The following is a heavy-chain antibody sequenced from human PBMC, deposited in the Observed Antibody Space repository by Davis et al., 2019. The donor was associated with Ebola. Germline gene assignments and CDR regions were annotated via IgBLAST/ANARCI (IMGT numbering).Heavy chain of an antibody. D-gene: IGHD3-22*01. CDR2: INPNSGGT. J-gene: IGHJ4*02. Sequence: ASVKVSCKASGYTFTGYYMHWVRQAPGQGLEWMGWINPNSGGTSYAQKFQGRVTMTRDTSTSTVYMELSSLRSEDTAVYYCARAIYYYDSSGYYWSWGQGTLVTVSS. V-gene: IGHV1-2*02. CDR3: ARAIYYYDSSGYYWS. CDR1: GYTFTGYY.